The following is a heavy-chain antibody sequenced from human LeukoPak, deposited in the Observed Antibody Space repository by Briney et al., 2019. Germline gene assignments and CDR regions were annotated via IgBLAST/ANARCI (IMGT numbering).Heavy chain of an antibody. CDR3: ARVDGRFLEWLLSDWYFDL. CDR1: GGSISSSGYY. Sequence: SETLSLTCTASGGSISSSGYYWGWIRQHPGKGLEWIGYIYYSGSTYYNPSLKSRVTISVDTSKNQFSPKLSSVTAADTAVYYCARVDGRFLEWLLSDWYFDLWGRGTLVTVSS. CDR2: IYYSGST. D-gene: IGHD3-3*01. J-gene: IGHJ2*01. V-gene: IGHV4-31*03.